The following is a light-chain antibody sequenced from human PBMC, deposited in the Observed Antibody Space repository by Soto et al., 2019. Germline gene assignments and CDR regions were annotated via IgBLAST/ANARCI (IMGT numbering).Light chain of an antibody. CDR2: GAS. Sequence: EIVLTQSPGTLSLSPGERATLSCRASQSVSSSYLAWYQQKPGQAPRLLIYGASSRATGIPDRFSGSGSGPDFTLTISRLEPEDFAVYYCQQYGSSPVTFGGGTKVEMK. CDR3: QQYGSSPVT. J-gene: IGKJ4*01. V-gene: IGKV3-20*01. CDR1: QSVSSSY.